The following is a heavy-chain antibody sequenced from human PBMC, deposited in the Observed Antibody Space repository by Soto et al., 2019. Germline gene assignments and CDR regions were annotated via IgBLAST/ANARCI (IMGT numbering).Heavy chain of an antibody. CDR2: IIPIFGTA. CDR3: ARGYSGYGPGDY. D-gene: IGHD5-12*01. Sequence: QVQLVQSGAEVKKPGSSVKVSCKASGFTFSSYDIIWVRQAPGQGLEWMGGIIPIFGTANYAQKFQGRVTITADESTNTDYMELSSLRSEDTAVYYCARGYSGYGPGDYWGQGTLVTVSS. V-gene: IGHV1-69*01. J-gene: IGHJ4*02. CDR1: GFTFSSYD.